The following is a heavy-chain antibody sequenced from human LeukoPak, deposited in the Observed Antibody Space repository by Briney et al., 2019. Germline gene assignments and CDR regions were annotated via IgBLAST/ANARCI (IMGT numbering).Heavy chain of an antibody. V-gene: IGHV3-15*01. CDR2: KSKTDGGTT. Sequence: KSKTDGGTTDYAAPVKGRFTISRDDSKNTLYLQMNSLKTEDTAVYYCTAGYCSGGSCRLPPWYYYYYMDVWGKGTTVTVSS. CDR3: TAGYCSGGSCRLPPWYYYYYMDV. J-gene: IGHJ6*03. D-gene: IGHD2-15*01.